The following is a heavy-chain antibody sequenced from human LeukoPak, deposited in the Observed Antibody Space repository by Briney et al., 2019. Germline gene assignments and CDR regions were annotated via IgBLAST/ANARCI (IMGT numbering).Heavy chain of an antibody. Sequence: GESLTISCKGSGYSFTTDYIGWVRQMPGKGLEWMGIIYPDDSDTTYSPSFQGQVTISVDKSITTAFLQWSSLKASDTAMYYCARLLGDCIGTSCFRYFHDWGQGTLVTVSS. CDR3: ARLLGDCIGTSCFRYFHD. CDR2: IYPDDSDT. D-gene: IGHD2-2*01. V-gene: IGHV5-51*01. J-gene: IGHJ1*01. CDR1: GYSFTTDY.